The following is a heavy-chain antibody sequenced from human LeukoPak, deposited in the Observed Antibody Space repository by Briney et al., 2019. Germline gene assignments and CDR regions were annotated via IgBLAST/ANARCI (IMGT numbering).Heavy chain of an antibody. D-gene: IGHD3-10*01. J-gene: IGHJ4*02. Sequence: SETLSLTCAVSGGSISSGGYSWSWIRQPPGKGLEWIGYIYHSGSTYYNPSLKSRVTISVDRSKNQFSLKLSSVTAADTAVYYCARVVPTWFGKATVYFDYWGQGTLVTVSS. CDR2: IYHSGST. CDR1: GGSISSGGYS. CDR3: ARVVPTWFGKATVYFDY. V-gene: IGHV4-30-2*01.